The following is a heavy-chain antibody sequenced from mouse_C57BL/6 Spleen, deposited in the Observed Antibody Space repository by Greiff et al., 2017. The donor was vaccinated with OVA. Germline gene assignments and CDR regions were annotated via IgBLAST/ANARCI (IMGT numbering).Heavy chain of an antibody. V-gene: IGHV1-26*01. J-gene: IGHJ3*01. Sequence: VQLKQSGPELVKPGASVKISCKASGYTFTDYYMNWVKQSHGKSLEWIGDINPNNGGTSYNQKFKGKATLTVDKSSSTAYMELRSLTSEDSAVYYCAPIYYDYDGFAYWGQGTLVTVSA. CDR3: APIYYDYDGFAY. CDR1: GYTFTDYY. CDR2: INPNNGGT. D-gene: IGHD2-4*01.